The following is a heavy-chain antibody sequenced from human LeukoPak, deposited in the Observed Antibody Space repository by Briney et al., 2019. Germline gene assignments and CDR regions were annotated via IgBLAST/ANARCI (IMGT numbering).Heavy chain of an antibody. CDR2: IRYDGSNK. J-gene: IGHJ4*02. CDR1: GFTFSDYD. D-gene: IGHD2-15*01. V-gene: IGHV3-30*02. CDR3: AKDYYCSGGSCYFTSPMNFDY. Sequence: PGGSLRLSCAASGFTFSDYDMHWVRQAPGKGLEWVAFIRYDGSNKYYADSVKGRFTISRDNSKNTLYLQMNSLRAEDTAVYYCAKDYYCSGGSCYFTSPMNFDYWGQGTLVTVSS.